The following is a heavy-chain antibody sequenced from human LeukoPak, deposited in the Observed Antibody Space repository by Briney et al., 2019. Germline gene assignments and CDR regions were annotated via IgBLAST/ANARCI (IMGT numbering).Heavy chain of an antibody. CDR3: ARRLGTAMVDY. CDR2: IYYSGST. J-gene: IGHJ4*02. V-gene: IGHV4-39*07. CDR1: GGSISSSSYY. D-gene: IGHD5-18*01. Sequence: SETLSLTCTVSGGSISSSSYYWGWIRQPPGKGLEWIGSIYYSGSTYYNPSLKSRVTISVDTSKNQFSLKLGSVTTADTAVYYCARRLGTAMVDYWGQGTLVTVSS.